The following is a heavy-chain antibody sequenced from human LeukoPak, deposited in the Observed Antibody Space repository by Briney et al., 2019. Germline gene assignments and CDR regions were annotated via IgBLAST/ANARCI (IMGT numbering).Heavy chain of an antibody. CDR1: GFTFSSYG. CDR2: IWYDGSNK. J-gene: IGHJ6*03. D-gene: IGHD1-14*01. CDR3: ARGARVRRNQLPAYMDV. Sequence: PGGSLRLSCAASGFTFSSYGMHWVRQAPGKGLEWVAVIWYDGSNKYYADSVKGRFTISRDNSKNTLYLQMNSLRAEDTAVYYCARGARVRRNQLPAYMDVWAKGPRSPSP. V-gene: IGHV3-33*01.